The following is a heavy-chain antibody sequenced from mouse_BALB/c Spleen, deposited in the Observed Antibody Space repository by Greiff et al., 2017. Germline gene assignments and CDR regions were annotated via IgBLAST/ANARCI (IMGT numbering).Heavy chain of an antibody. V-gene: IGHV1-54*01. D-gene: IGHD1-1*01. CDR3: TRKDYANYFDY. J-gene: IGHJ2*01. Sequence: QVQLQQSGAELVRPGTSVKVSCKASGYAFTNYLIEWVKQRPGQGLEWIGVINPGSGGTNYNEKFKGKATLTADKSSSTAYMQRSSLTSDDAAVYFCTRKDYANYFDYWGQGTTLTVSS. CDR2: INPGSGGT. CDR1: GYAFTNYL.